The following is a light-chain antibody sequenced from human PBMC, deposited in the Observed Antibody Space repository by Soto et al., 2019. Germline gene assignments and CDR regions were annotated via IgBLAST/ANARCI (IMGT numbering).Light chain of an antibody. CDR2: GAT. J-gene: IGKJ3*01. CDR3: QQSYSSPFT. Sequence: DIQMTQSPSSLSASVGDRVTIICRASPTIRNYLNWYQQKPGKAPNVLIYGATRLQSGVPSRFSSSGVGTDFTLTISSLQPEDFATYYCQQSYSSPFTFSTWTKVEIK. CDR1: PTIRNY. V-gene: IGKV1-39*01.